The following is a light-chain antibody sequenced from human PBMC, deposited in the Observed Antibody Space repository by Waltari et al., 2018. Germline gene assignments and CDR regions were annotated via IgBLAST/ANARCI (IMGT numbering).Light chain of an antibody. V-gene: IGLV2-23*02. CDR2: EVT. J-gene: IGLJ2*01. Sequence: QSALTQPASVSGSPGQSITISCTGTSSDVGNYDLASWYQQHPGKAPKLMIYEVTKRPSWVSNRFSGSKSGNTASLTVSGLQAEDEADYYCCSYAGSGTLVFGGGTKLTVL. CDR3: CSYAGSGTLV. CDR1: SSDVGNYDL.